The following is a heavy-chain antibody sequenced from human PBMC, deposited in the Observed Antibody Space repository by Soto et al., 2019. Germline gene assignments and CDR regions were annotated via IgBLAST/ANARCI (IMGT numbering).Heavy chain of an antibody. J-gene: IGHJ6*02. CDR2: INSDGSST. V-gene: IGHV3-74*01. CDR3: ARGRPSVAGTNYYYYYGMDV. D-gene: IGHD6-19*01. Sequence: EVQLVESGGGLVQPGGSLRLSCAASGFTFSSYWMHWVRKAPGKGLVWVSRINSDGSSTSYADSVKGRFTISRDNAKNTLYLQMNSLRAEDTAVYYCARGRPSVAGTNYYYYYGMDVWGQGTTVTVSS. CDR1: GFTFSSYW.